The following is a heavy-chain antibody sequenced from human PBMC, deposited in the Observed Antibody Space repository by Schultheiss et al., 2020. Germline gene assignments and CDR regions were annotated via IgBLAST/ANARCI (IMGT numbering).Heavy chain of an antibody. V-gene: IGHV3-33*01. Sequence: GGSLRLSCAASGFTFSSYGMHWVRQAPGKGLEWVAVIWYDGSNKYYADSVKGRFTISRDNSKNTLYLQMNSLRAEDTAVYYCARDGVENYFDYWGQGTLVTVSS. CDR2: IWYDGSNK. D-gene: IGHD3-16*01. J-gene: IGHJ4*02. CDR1: GFTFSSYG. CDR3: ARDGVENYFDY.